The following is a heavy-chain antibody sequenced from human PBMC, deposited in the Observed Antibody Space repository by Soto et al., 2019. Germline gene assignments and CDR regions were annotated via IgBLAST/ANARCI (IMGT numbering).Heavy chain of an antibody. D-gene: IGHD7-27*01. CDR2: ISGSGSST. V-gene: IGHV3-23*01. CDR1: GFIFSNYA. Sequence: GGSLRLSCAASGFIFSNYAMSWVRQAPGKGLEWVSTISGSGSSTYSADSVKGRFTISRDNSKNTLYLQMNSLRVEDTAIYYCAKAWGIDYWGQGTLVTVSS. CDR3: AKAWGIDY. J-gene: IGHJ4*02.